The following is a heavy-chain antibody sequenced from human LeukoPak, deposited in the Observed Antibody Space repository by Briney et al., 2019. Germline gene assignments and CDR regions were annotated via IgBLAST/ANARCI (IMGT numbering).Heavy chain of an antibody. J-gene: IGHJ5*02. V-gene: IGHV4-4*02. Sequence: SETLSLTCAVSGGSISSNWWSWVRQPPGKGLEWIGEIYHSGTTNSDPSLKSRVTISIDRSKNQFSLKLSPVTAADTAVYYCARGGIAAAGTPLNWFDPWGQGTLVTVSS. CDR3: ARGGIAAAGTPLNWFDP. CDR2: IYHSGTT. CDR1: GGSISSNW. D-gene: IGHD6-13*01.